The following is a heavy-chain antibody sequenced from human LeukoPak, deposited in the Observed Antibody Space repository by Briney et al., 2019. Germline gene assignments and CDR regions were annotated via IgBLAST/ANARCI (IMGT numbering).Heavy chain of an antibody. CDR2: IYYSGST. D-gene: IGHD6-19*01. CDR1: GGSISSYY. CDR3: ARVRGSGRPFYFDS. V-gene: IGHV4-59*12. J-gene: IGHJ4*02. Sequence: PSETLSLTRTVSGGSISSYYWSWIRQPPGKGLEWIGYIYYSGSTNYNPSLKSRVTMSTDTSKNQFSLQLSSVTAADTAVYYCARVRGSGRPFYFDSWGQGTLVTVSS.